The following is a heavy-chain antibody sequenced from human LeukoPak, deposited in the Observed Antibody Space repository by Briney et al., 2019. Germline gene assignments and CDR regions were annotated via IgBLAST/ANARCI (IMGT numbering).Heavy chain of an antibody. CDR2: ISSSSSYI. D-gene: IGHD1-26*01. CDR1: GFTFSSYS. Sequence: GGSLRLSCAASGFTFSSYSMNWVRQAPGKGLEWVSSISSSSSYIYYADSVKGRFTISRDNAKNSLCLQMNSLRAEDTAVYYCARSGSYAAFDYWGQGTLVTVSS. CDR3: ARSGSYAAFDY. V-gene: IGHV3-21*01. J-gene: IGHJ4*02.